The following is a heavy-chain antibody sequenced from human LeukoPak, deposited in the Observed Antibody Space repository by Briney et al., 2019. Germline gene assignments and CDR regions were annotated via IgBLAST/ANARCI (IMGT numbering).Heavy chain of an antibody. CDR1: GFTFSSYA. V-gene: IGHV3-33*06. Sequence: GGSLRLSCAASGFTFSSYAMHWVRQAPGKGLEWVAVIWYDGSNKYYADSVKGRFTISRDNSKNTLYLQMNSLRAEDTAVYYCAKGGEAYYYDSSGYLDYWGQGTLVTVSS. CDR2: IWYDGSNK. CDR3: AKGGEAYYYDSSGYLDY. J-gene: IGHJ4*02. D-gene: IGHD3-22*01.